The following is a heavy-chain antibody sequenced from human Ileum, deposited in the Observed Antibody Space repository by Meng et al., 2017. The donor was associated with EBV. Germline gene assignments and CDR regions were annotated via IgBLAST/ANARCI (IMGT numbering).Heavy chain of an antibody. CDR1: VGSISSSNW. V-gene: IGHV4-4*03. CDR2: IYYSGSP. Sequence: QETVPESGPGLDHPPGILSLICVFFVGSISSSNWWSWVRPPPGKGLEWIGQIYYSGSPSYNPSLKSRVTMSVDKSKNQVSLNLNSVTAADTALYYCARHSGYNQGYWGQGTLVTVSS. CDR3: ARHSGYNQGY. J-gene: IGHJ4*02. D-gene: IGHD5-24*01.